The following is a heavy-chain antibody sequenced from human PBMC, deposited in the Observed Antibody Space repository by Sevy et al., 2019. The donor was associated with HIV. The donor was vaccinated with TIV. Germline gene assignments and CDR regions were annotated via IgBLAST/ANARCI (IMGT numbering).Heavy chain of an antibody. CDR1: GFTFSSYA. Sequence: GGSLRLSCAASGFTFSSYAMSWVRQAPGKGLEWVSAISGSGGSTYYADSVKGRFTISRDNSKNTLYLQMNSLRAEDTAVYYCAKDGPLPPPYSSGWFSGVRVGIIDYWGQGTLVTVSS. CDR2: ISGSGGST. J-gene: IGHJ4*02. D-gene: IGHD6-19*01. V-gene: IGHV3-23*01. CDR3: AKDGPLPPPYSSGWFSGVRVGIIDY.